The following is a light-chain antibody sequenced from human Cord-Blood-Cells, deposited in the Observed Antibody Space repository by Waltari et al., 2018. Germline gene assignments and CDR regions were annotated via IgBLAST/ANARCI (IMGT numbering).Light chain of an antibody. Sequence: QSVLTQPPSAPGTPRQRVTTSCSGSSSNLGSNSVYWYQPLPGTSPKLVTYRNNQRASGVLDRFSGSKSGTSASLASSGLRSEDEADYYCAAWDDSLSGWVFGGGTKLTVL. V-gene: IGLV1-47*01. CDR1: SSNLGSNS. CDR2: RNN. CDR3: AAWDDSLSGWV. J-gene: IGLJ3*02.